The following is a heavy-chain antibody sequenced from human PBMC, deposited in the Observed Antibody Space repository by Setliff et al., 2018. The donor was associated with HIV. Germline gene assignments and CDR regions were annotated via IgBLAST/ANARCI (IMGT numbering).Heavy chain of an antibody. J-gene: IGHJ6*03. V-gene: IGHV4-38-2*02. Sequence: SETLSLTCDVSGYSISSGYYWGWIRQPPGKGLEWIGSIFQSGTTYYNPSLKSRVTISVDTSKNQFSLKLSSVTAADTAIYYCARELGSFPYYMDVWGKGTTVTVSS. CDR1: GYSISSGYY. CDR2: IFQSGTT. CDR3: ARELGSFPYYMDV. D-gene: IGHD3-10*01.